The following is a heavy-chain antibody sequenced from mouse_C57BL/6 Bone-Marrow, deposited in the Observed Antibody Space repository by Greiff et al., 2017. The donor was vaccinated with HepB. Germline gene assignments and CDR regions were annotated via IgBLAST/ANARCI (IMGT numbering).Heavy chain of an antibody. J-gene: IGHJ2*01. CDR2: ISYEGSN. CDR3: AREEGLTGTDFDY. V-gene: IGHV3-6*01. D-gene: IGHD4-1*01. Sequence: ESGPGLVKPSQSLSLTCSVTGYSITSGYYWHWIRQFPGNKLEWMGYISYEGSNNYNHSLKNRIAITRDTSKNQFFLKLNSVPTEDTATYYCAREEGLTGTDFDYWGQGTTLTVSS. CDR1: GYSITSGYY.